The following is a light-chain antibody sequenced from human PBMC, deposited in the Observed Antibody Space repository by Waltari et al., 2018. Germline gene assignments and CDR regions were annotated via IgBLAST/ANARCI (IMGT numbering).Light chain of an antibody. CDR2: GAS. CDR1: QSVRNNY. Sequence: EIVLTQSPGTLSLSPGDSATPSCRASQSVRNNYLAWYQQRPGQAPRLLIYGASSRASGIPDRFSGSGSGTDFTLTISRLEPEDFAMYYCQQCGSSPRTFGGGTKVEIK. CDR3: QQCGSSPRT. J-gene: IGKJ4*01. V-gene: IGKV3-20*01.